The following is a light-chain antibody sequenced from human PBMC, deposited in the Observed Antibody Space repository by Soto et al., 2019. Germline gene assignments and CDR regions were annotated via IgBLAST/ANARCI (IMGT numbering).Light chain of an antibody. CDR3: QQSYNTTWT. J-gene: IGKJ1*01. CDR2: AAS. Sequence: DIEMTQYPSSLSASLGDRVTITCRASQTISSYLNWYQQKPGKAPKLLIYAASSLQSGVPSRFSGSGSETDFTLTISSLQPEDFATYSCQQSYNTTWTFGQGTKVDIK. V-gene: IGKV1-39*01. CDR1: QTISSY.